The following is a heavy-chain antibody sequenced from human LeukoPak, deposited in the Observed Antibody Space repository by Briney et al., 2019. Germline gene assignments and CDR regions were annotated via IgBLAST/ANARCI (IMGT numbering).Heavy chain of an antibody. J-gene: IGHJ4*02. CDR3: AGERGDSSGSFDY. CDR2: IYYSGST. Sequence: ASETLSLTCTVSGGSISSYYGSWIRQPPGKGLEWIGYIYYSGSTNYNPSLKSRVTISVDTSKNQFSLKLSSVIAADTAVYYCAGERGDSSGSFDYWGQGTLVTVSS. V-gene: IGHV4-59*01. D-gene: IGHD3-22*01. CDR1: GGSISSYY.